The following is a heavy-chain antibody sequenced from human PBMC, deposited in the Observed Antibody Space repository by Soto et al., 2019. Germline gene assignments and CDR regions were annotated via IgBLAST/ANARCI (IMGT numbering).Heavy chain of an antibody. J-gene: IGHJ3*02. CDR2: ISAYNGDT. Sequence: ASVTVSCKASGYTFISYGISWVRQAPGQGLEWMGWISAYNGDTNYAQKLQGRVTMTTDTSTYTASMELRRLRSDDTAVYYLSRDWSYHSSGYWGVDVFDIWG. CDR3: SRDWSYHSSGYWGVDVFDI. V-gene: IGHV1-18*04. D-gene: IGHD3-22*01. CDR1: GYTFISYG.